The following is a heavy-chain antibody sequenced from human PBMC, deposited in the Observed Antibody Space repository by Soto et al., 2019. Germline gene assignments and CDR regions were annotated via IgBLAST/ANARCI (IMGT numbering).Heavy chain of an antibody. J-gene: IGHJ3*02. D-gene: IGHD3-3*01. CDR3: ARVGDYDFWSGIGDDAFDI. CDR2: IYYSGST. CDR1: GGSISSGDYY. Sequence: PSETLSLTCTVSGGSISSGDYYWSWIRQPPGKGLEWIGYIYYSGSTYYNPSLKSRVTISVDTSKNQFSLKLSSVTAADTAVYYCARVGDYDFWSGIGDDAFDIWGQGTMVTVSS. V-gene: IGHV4-30-4*01.